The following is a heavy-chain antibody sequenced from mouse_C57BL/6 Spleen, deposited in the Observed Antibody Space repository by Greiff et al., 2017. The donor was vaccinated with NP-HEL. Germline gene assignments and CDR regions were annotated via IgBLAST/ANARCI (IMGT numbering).Heavy chain of an antibody. CDR3: AREGSNWDGFAY. CDR2: IDPSDSET. J-gene: IGHJ3*01. D-gene: IGHD4-1*01. V-gene: IGHV1-52*01. CDR1: GYTFTSYW. Sequence: VQLQQPGAELVRPGSSVKLSCKASGYTFTSYWMHWVKQRPIQGLEWIGNIDPSDSETHYNQKFKDKATLTVDKSSSTAYMQLSSLTSEDSAVYYCAREGSNWDGFAYWGQGTLVTVSA.